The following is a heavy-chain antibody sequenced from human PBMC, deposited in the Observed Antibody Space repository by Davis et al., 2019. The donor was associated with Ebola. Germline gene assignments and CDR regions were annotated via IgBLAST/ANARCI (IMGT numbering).Heavy chain of an antibody. J-gene: IGHJ4*02. Sequence: GESLKISCATSGFTFSTYNMNWVRQAPGKGLEWVASISAGGTYVHYADSLKGRFTISRDNAKNSLYLQMNSLRDEDTAVYYCARESDIEATSPTFYFDSWGQGTLVTVSS. V-gene: IGHV3-21*01. CDR2: ISAGGTYV. CDR3: ARESDIEATSPTFYFDS. D-gene: IGHD5-12*01. CDR1: GFTFSTYN.